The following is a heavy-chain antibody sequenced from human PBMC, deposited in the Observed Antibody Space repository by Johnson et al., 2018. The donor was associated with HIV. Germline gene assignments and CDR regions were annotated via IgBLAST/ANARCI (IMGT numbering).Heavy chain of an antibody. D-gene: IGHD1-7*01. CDR2: ISSSGSTI. Sequence: VQLVESGGGLVKPGGPLRLSCAASGFTFSDYYMSWIRQAPGKGPDWVSYISSSGSTIYYADSVKGRFTISRDNAKNSLYLQMNSLRAEDTAVYYCAKAQRNYRGASDIWGQGTRVTVSS. CDR1: GFTFSDYY. V-gene: IGHV3-11*04. CDR3: AKAQRNYRGASDI. J-gene: IGHJ3*02.